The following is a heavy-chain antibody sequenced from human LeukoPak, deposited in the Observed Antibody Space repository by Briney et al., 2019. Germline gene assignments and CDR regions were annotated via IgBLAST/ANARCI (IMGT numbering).Heavy chain of an antibody. CDR1: GFTFCSYS. CDR2: ISSSSSYI. Sequence: GGSLRLSCAASGFTFCSYSMNWVRQAPGKGLEWVSSISSSSSYIYYADSVKGRFTISRDNAKNSLYLQMNSLRAEDTAVYYCARYDSSGYCPFDYWGQGTLVTVSS. CDR3: ARYDSSGYCPFDY. V-gene: IGHV3-21*01. D-gene: IGHD3-22*01. J-gene: IGHJ4*02.